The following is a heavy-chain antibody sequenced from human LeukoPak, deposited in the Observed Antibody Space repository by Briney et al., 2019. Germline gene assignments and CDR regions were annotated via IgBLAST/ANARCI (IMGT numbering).Heavy chain of an antibody. CDR1: GFSVSNTY. CDR3: ARGTATAPDY. J-gene: IGHJ4*02. V-gene: IGHV3-53*01. D-gene: IGHD1-1*01. Sequence: PGGSLRLSCAASGFSVSNTYMSWVRQAPGKGLEWVSIIYSGGNTYYADSVKGRFTISRDNSKNTLYLQMNRLRPEDTAVYYCARGTATAPDYWGQGTLVTVSS. CDR2: IYSGGNT.